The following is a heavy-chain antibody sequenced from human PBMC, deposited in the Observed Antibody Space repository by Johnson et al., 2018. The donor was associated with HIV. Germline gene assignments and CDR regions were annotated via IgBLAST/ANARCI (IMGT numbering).Heavy chain of an antibody. CDR2: ISWNSGSI. J-gene: IGHJ3*02. Sequence: VQVVESGGGLVQPGRSLRLSCTASGFPFDDYAMHWVRQAPGKGPEWVSGISWNSGSIDDVDSVKGRFTISRDNAKNSLYVQMISLRAEVTAVYFCAGDNLPGIAVYGGAFDIWGQGTMVTVSS. CDR3: AGDNLPGIAVYGGAFDI. CDR1: GFPFDDYA. D-gene: IGHD6-19*01. V-gene: IGHV3-9*01.